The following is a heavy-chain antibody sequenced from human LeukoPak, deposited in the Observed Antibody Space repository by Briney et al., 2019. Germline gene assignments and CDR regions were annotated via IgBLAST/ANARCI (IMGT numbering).Heavy chain of an antibody. CDR3: ARDDRVTIFGVVINLYYYYYGMDV. CDR2: ISAYNGNT. D-gene: IGHD3-3*01. V-gene: IGHV1-18*01. Sequence: ASVKVSCKASGYTFTSYGISWVRQAPGQGLEWMGWISAYNGNTDYAQKLQGGVTMTTDTSTSTAYMELRSLRSDDTAVYYCARDDRVTIFGVVINLYYYYYGMDVWGQGTTVTVSS. CDR1: GYTFTSYG. J-gene: IGHJ6*02.